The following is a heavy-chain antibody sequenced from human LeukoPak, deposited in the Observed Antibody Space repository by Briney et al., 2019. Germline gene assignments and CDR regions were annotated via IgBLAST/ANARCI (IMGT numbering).Heavy chain of an antibody. CDR1: GFTFSSYA. D-gene: IGHD3-22*01. CDR2: ISGVGGST. J-gene: IGHJ4*02. Sequence: GGSLRLSCAAFGFTFSSYAMSWVRQAPGKGLEWVSGISGVGGSTYHADSVKGRFTISRDNSKNTLYLQMNSLRVEDTAIYYCAKDKGAYYDSSGYYYFDYWGQGTLVTVSS. V-gene: IGHV3-23*01. CDR3: AKDKGAYYDSSGYYYFDY.